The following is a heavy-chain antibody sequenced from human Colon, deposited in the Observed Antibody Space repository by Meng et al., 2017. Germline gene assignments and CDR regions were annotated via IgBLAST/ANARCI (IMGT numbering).Heavy chain of an antibody. J-gene: IGHJ4*02. D-gene: IGHD6-19*01. Sequence: VQLWEVGGGLGEPGGSITLACAASGFAFTPTWMSWVRQAQGKGLEWVGRVKTKINDETTDYAAPVKGRFTISRDDSKDTLYLQMSSLKTEDTAVYYCTRNGWYGDFDYWGQGTLVTVSS. CDR1: GFAFTPTW. V-gene: IGHV3-15*01. CDR3: TRNGWYGDFDY. CDR2: VKTKINDETT.